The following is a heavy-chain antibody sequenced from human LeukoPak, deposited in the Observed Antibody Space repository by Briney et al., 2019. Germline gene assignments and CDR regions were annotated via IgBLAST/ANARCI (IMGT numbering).Heavy chain of an antibody. CDR1: GGSFSGYY. CDR3: ARSDMDV. V-gene: IGHV4-34*01. CDR2: INHSGST. J-gene: IGHJ6*02. Sequence: PSETLSLTCAVYGGSFSGYYWSWIRQPPGKGLEWIGEINHSGSTNYNPSLKSRVTISVDTSKNQFSLKLSSVTAADTAVYYCARSDMDVWGQGTTVTVSS.